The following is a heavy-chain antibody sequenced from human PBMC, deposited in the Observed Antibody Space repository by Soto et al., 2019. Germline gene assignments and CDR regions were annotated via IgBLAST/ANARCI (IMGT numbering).Heavy chain of an antibody. J-gene: IGHJ4*02. CDR3: ARTLTIFGVVTFFDY. Sequence: LRLSCAASGFTFSSFALHWVRQAPGKGLEWVAVISYDGSNKYYADSVKGRFIISRDNSKNTLYLQMNSLRAEDTAVYYCARTLTIFGVVTFFDYWGQGTLVTVSS. CDR2: ISYDGSNK. V-gene: IGHV3-30-3*01. D-gene: IGHD3-3*01. CDR1: GFTFSSFA.